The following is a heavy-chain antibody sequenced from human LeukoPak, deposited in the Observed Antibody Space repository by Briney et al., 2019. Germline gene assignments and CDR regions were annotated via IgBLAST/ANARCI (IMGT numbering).Heavy chain of an antibody. CDR3: ARHANIVVVPAAKAFDY. CDR1: GGSISSSSHY. CDR2: IYYSGNT. J-gene: IGHJ4*02. V-gene: IGHV4-39*01. Sequence: SETLSLTCTVSGGSISSSSHYWGWIRQPPGTGLEWLGSIYYSGNTYYNPSLKSRVTISVDTSKNQFSLKLSSVTAADTAVYYCARHANIVVVPAAKAFDYWGQGTLVTVSS. D-gene: IGHD2-2*01.